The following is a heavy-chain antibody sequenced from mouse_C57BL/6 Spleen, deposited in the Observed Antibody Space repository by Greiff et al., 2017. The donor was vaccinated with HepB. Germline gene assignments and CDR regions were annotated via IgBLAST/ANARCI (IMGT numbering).Heavy chain of an antibody. CDR2: IDPSDSYT. V-gene: IGHV1-69*01. CDR1: GYTFTSYW. D-gene: IGHD3-2*02. J-gene: IGHJ3*01. Sequence: QVQLQQPGAELVMPGASVKLSCKASGYTFTSYWMHWVKQRPGQGLEWIGEIDPSDSYTNYNQKFKGKSTLTVDKSSSTAYMQLSSLTSEDSAVYYCARSRIDSSGYSFAYWGQGTLVTVSA. CDR3: ARSRIDSSGYSFAY.